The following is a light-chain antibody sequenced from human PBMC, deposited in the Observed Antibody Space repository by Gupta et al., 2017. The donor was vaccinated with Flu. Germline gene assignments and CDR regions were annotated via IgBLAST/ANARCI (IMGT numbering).Light chain of an antibody. CDR1: QSVSGY. CDR2: DAS. V-gene: IGKV3-11*01. CDR3: QQRRSWPIT. J-gene: IGKJ5*01. Sequence: GERATLSCRASQSVSGYLAWYQQRPGQAPRLLIYDASNRATGIPARFSGSGSGTDFTPTISSLEPEDFAVYYCQQRRSWPITFGQGTRLEIK.